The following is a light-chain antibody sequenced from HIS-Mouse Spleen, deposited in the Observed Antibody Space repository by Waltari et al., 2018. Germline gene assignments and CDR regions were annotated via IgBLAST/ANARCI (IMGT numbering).Light chain of an antibody. CDR2: DVS. Sequence: QSALTQPRSVSGSPGQSVTISCTGTSSDVGGYNYVPWYQQHPGKPPKLMIYDVSKRPSGVPDRFSGSKSGNTASLTISGLQAEDEADYYCCSYAGSYTGVFGTGTKVTVL. CDR3: CSYAGSYTGV. V-gene: IGLV2-11*01. CDR1: SSDVGGYNY. J-gene: IGLJ1*01.